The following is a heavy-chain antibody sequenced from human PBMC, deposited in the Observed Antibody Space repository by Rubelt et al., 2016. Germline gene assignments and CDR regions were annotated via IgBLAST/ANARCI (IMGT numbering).Heavy chain of an antibody. Sequence: EVKIVESGGGLVQPGGSLRLSCAASGFAVSSNYMTWIRQTPRGGLEWVSTIFRTDTIYYADFVRRRFTISRDKSRNILYLQMNNLRDDDTAVYYCARGPTPEPTPSDYWGQGILVTVSS. CDR3: ARGPTPEPTPSDY. V-gene: IGHV3-66*01. CDR1: GFAVSSNY. J-gene: IGHJ4*02. CDR2: IFRTDTI. D-gene: IGHD4-17*01.